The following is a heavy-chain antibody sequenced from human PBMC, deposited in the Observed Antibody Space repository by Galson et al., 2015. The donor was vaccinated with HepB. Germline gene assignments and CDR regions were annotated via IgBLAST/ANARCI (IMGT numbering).Heavy chain of an antibody. D-gene: IGHD1-1*01. Sequence: SLRLSCAASGFTFSSYAMHWVRQAPGKGLEWVAVISYDGSNKYYADSVKGRFTISRDNSKNTLYLQMNSLRAEDTAVYYCASRTTGGYWGQGTLVTVSS. CDR3: ASRTTGGY. CDR2: ISYDGSNK. J-gene: IGHJ4*02. V-gene: IGHV3-30*04. CDR1: GFTFSSYA.